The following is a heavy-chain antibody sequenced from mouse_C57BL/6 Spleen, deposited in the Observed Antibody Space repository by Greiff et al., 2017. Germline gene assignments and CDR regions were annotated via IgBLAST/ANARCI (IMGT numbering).Heavy chain of an antibody. CDR2: IYPGSGNT. J-gene: IGHJ4*01. CDR1: GYTFTDYY. D-gene: IGHD1-1*01. CDR3: ARSGFITTVFPLYAMDY. V-gene: IGHV1-76*01. Sequence: ESGAELVRPGASVKLSCKASGYTFTDYYINWVKQRPGQGLEWIARIYPGSGNTYYNEKFKGKATLTAEKSSSTAYMQLSSLTSEDSAVYFCARSGFITTVFPLYAMDYWGQGTSVTVSS.